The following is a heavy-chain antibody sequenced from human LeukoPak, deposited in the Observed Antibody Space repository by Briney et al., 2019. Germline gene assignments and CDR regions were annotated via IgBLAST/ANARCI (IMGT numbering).Heavy chain of an antibody. V-gene: IGHV3-30*02. CDR2: IRYDGTNK. CDR1: GFTFSSYG. D-gene: IGHD3-10*01. Sequence: GGSLRLSCAASGFTFSSYGMHWVRQAPGKGLEWVTFIRYDGTNKYYADSVKGRFTISRDNSKNTLYLQMNSLRAEDTAVYYCAKDPALWFGELLKENYFDYWGQGTLVTVSS. J-gene: IGHJ4*02. CDR3: AKDPALWFGELLKENYFDY.